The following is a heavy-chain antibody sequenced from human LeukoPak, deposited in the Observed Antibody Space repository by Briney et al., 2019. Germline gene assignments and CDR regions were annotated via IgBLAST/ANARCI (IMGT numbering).Heavy chain of an antibody. CDR1: AGSISSYY. V-gene: IGHV4-59*01. CDR3: AKSAGGYYYYYMDV. CDR2: IYYSGST. J-gene: IGHJ6*03. D-gene: IGHD3-10*01. Sequence: SETLSLTCTVSAGSISSYYWSWIRQPPGKGLEWIGYIYYSGSTNYNPSLKSRVTISVDTSKNQFSLKLSSVTAADTAVYYCAKSAGGYYYYYMDVWGKGTTVTVSS.